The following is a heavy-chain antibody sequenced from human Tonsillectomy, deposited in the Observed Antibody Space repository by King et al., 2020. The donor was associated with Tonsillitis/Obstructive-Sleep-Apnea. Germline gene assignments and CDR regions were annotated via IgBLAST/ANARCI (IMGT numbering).Heavy chain of an antibody. CDR1: GFTFSSYS. J-gene: IGHJ4*02. CDR3: ARDHCSSSSCYIDY. D-gene: IGHD2-2*02. V-gene: IGHV3-21*01. CDR2: ISSSSSYI. Sequence: VQLVESGGGLVKPGGSLRLSCAASGFTFSSYSMNWVSQAPGKGLESVSSISSSSSYIYYADSVKGRFTISRDNAKNLLYLQMNSLRAEDTAVYYCARDHCSSSSCYIDYWGQGTLVTVSS.